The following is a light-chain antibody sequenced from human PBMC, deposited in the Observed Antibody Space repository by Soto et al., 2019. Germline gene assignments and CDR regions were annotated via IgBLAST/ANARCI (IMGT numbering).Light chain of an antibody. Sequence: QLVLTQSPSASASLGASVKLTCTLSSGHSTYAIAWHQQQPEKGPRYLMKLNSDGTHYKGDGIPDRFSGSSSGAERYLTISSLQSEDEADYYCQTWATGIQVFGGGTQLTVL. V-gene: IGLV4-69*01. CDR3: QTWATGIQV. J-gene: IGLJ3*02. CDR1: SGHSTYA. CDR2: LNSDGTH.